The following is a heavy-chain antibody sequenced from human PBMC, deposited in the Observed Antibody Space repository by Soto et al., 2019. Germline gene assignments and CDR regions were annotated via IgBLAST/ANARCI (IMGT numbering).Heavy chain of an antibody. CDR1: GFTFSSYA. J-gene: IGHJ5*02. CDR3: AREGTTMVRGVMFNWLDP. V-gene: IGHV3-30-3*01. D-gene: IGHD3-10*01. Sequence: PGGSLRLSCAASGFTFSSYAMHWVRQAPGKGLEWVAVISYDGSNKYYADSVKGRFTISRDNSKNTLYLQMNSLRAEDTAVYYCAREGTTMVRGVMFNWLDPWGQGTLVTVSS. CDR2: ISYDGSNK.